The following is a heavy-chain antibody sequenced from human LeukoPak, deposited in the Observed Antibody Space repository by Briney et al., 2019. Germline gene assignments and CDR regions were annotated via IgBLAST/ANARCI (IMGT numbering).Heavy chain of an antibody. Sequence: EASVKVSCKASGGTFSSYAISWVRQAPGQGLEWMGRIIPILGIANYAQKFQGRVTITADKSTSTAYMELSSLRSEDTAVYYRARDHIVVEGMDVWGQGTTVTVSS. J-gene: IGHJ6*02. CDR3: ARDHIVVEGMDV. CDR1: GGTFSSYA. CDR2: IIPILGIA. V-gene: IGHV1-69*04. D-gene: IGHD2-2*01.